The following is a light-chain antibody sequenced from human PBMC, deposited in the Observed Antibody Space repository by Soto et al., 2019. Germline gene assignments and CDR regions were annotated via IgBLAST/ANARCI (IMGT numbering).Light chain of an antibody. J-gene: IGLJ1*01. CDR3: SSYSGTNYHYV. CDR2: EVS. Sequence: QSVLTQPPSASGSFGQSVTISCTGTSSDVGGYNYVSWYQQHPGKAPKLMIYEVSERPSGFPDRFSGSKSGNTASLTVSGLQADDEADYYCSSYSGTNYHYVFGTGTKLTVL. CDR1: SSDVGGYNY. V-gene: IGLV2-8*01.